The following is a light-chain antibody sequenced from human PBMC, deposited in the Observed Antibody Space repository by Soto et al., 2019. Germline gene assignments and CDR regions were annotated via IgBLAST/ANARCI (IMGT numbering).Light chain of an antibody. CDR1: QTLVHSNGNTY. CDR3: MQGTLWPYT. CDR2: QIS. V-gene: IGKV2-30*02. Sequence: DIVMIQSPLSLPVTLGQPASFSCRSTQTLVHSNGNTYLTWFQQRPGRSPRRLIYQISNRDSGVPDRFSGSGSDTDFTLKISRLEAEDSGGYYCMQGTLWPYTFGQGTKLEIK. J-gene: IGKJ2*01.